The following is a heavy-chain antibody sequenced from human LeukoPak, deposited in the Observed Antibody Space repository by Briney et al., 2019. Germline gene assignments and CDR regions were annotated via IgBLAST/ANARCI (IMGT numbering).Heavy chain of an antibody. Sequence: SGGSLRLSCAASGFTFSSYAMSWVRQAPGKGLEWVSAISGSGGSTYYADSVKGRFTISRDNSKNTLYLQMNSLRAEDTAVYYCAKRPYGSGSYSGAHFDYWGQGTLVTVSS. CDR1: GFTFSSYA. V-gene: IGHV3-23*01. J-gene: IGHJ4*02. CDR3: AKRPYGSGSYSGAHFDY. D-gene: IGHD3-10*01. CDR2: ISGSGGST.